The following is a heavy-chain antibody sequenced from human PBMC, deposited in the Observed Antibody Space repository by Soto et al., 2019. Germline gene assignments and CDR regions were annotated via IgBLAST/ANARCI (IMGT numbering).Heavy chain of an antibody. D-gene: IGHD3-10*01. Sequence: QLQLQESGPGLVKPSETLSLTCTVSGGSISSSSYYWGWIRQPPGKGLEWIGSIYYSGITYYNPSLKSRVTISVDTSKNQFSLKLSSVTAADTAVYYCARRFTLVRGVLGWFDPWGQGTLVTVSS. CDR3: ARRFTLVRGVLGWFDP. J-gene: IGHJ5*02. CDR2: IYYSGIT. CDR1: GGSISSSSYY. V-gene: IGHV4-39*01.